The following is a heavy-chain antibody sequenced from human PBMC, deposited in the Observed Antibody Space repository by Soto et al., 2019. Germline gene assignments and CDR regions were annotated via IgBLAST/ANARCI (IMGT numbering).Heavy chain of an antibody. J-gene: IGHJ4*02. CDR2: IIPIFGTA. D-gene: IGHD3-10*01. CDR1: GGTFSSYA. Sequence: QVQLVQSGAEVKKPGSSVKVSCKASGGTFSSYAISWVRQAPGQGLEWMGGIIPIFGTANYAQKFQGRVTITADKSTSTAYMERSSLRSEDTAVYYCARGRRGSGSYTPPLDYWGQGTLVTVSS. V-gene: IGHV1-69*06. CDR3: ARGRRGSGSYTPPLDY.